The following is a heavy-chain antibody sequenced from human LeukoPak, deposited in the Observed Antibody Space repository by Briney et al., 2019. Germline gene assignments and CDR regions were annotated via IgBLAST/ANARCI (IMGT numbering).Heavy chain of an antibody. CDR1: AFTFSSYA. J-gene: IGHJ5*02. V-gene: IGHV3-23*01. CDR2: ISGSGDDT. D-gene: IGHD3-9*01. Sequence: GGPLRLSCAASAFTFSSYAMSWVRQAPGKGLEWVSAISGSGDDTHYADSVKGLFTISRGNSKNTLYLQMNSLRAEDTAVYYCAKEVLGYFDLNWLDPWGQGTLVTVSS. CDR3: AKEVLGYFDLNWLDP.